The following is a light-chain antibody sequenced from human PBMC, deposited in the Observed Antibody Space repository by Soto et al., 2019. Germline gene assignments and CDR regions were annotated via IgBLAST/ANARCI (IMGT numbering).Light chain of an antibody. Sequence: ENVLAQSPVTLSLSPWERATLSCRTSHIISSSSLAWYQQAPGQPRRLLIYDVSSKAPGIPDRFSGSGSGTDFTLTISRLEPEDCAVDYCQQYDASISSFGQGTKLEIK. V-gene: IGKV3-20*01. CDR1: HIISSSS. CDR3: QQYDASISS. CDR2: DVS. J-gene: IGKJ2*01.